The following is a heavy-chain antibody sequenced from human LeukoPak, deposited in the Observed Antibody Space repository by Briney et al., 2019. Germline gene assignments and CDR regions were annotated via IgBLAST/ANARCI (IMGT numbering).Heavy chain of an antibody. J-gene: IGHJ4*02. Sequence: GGSLRLSCAASGFTFDDYGMSWVRQVPGKGLEWVSGINWNGGSTGNADSVKGRFTISRDNSKNTLYLQMNSLRAEDTAVYYCAKSAYQLPTDFDYWGQGTLVTVSS. V-gene: IGHV3-20*04. CDR3: AKSAYQLPTDFDY. D-gene: IGHD2-2*01. CDR2: INWNGGST. CDR1: GFTFDDYG.